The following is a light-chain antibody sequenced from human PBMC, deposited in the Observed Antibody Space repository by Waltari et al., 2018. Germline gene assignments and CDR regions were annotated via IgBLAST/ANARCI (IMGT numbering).Light chain of an antibody. J-gene: IGLJ3*02. V-gene: IGLV2-14*01. CDR3: SSYTSSSTPVV. Sequence: QSALTQPASVSGSPGQSITISCTGTSRDVGGYNYVSWSQQHPGKAPKLMIYEVRNRPSGVSNRFSGSKSGNTASLTISGLQAEDEADYYCSSYTSSSTPVVFGGGTKLTVL. CDR1: SRDVGGYNY. CDR2: EVR.